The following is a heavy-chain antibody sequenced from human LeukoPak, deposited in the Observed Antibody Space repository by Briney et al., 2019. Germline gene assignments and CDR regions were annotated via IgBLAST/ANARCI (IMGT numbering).Heavy chain of an antibody. D-gene: IGHD3-22*01. J-gene: IGHJ5*02. V-gene: IGHV3-21*01. Sequence: GGSLRLSCAASGFTFSDYCMSWIRQAPGKGLEWVSSISSSSSYIYYADSVKGRFTISRDNAKNSLYLQMNSLRAEDTAVYYCARGTYYYDSSGYYIWFDPWGQGTLVTVSS. CDR1: GFTFSDYC. CDR2: ISSSSSYI. CDR3: ARGTYYYDSSGYYIWFDP.